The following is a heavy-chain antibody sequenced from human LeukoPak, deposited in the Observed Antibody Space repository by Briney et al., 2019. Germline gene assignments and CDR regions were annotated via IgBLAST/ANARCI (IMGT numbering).Heavy chain of an antibody. D-gene: IGHD4-11*01. CDR1: GYTFTGYY. Sequence: GASVTVSCKASGYTFTGYYMHWVRQAPGQGLEWMGWINPNSGGTNYAQKFQGRITMTRDTSISTAYMELSRLRSDDTAVYYCARTVEHYYYYYMDVWGKGTTVTVSS. CDR2: INPNSGGT. V-gene: IGHV1-2*02. CDR3: ARTVEHYYYYYMDV. J-gene: IGHJ6*03.